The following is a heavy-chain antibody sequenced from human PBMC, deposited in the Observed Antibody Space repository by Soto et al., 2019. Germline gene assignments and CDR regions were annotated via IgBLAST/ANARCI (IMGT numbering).Heavy chain of an antibody. CDR1: GGSISTYN. D-gene: IGHD3-9*01. CDR3: ARRADDNWYFDL. CDR2: FYHRGRT. J-gene: IGHJ2*01. V-gene: IGHV4-59*08. Sequence: QVQLQESGPGLVKPSETLSLTCTVSGGSISTYNWNWIRQPPGKGLEWIGDFYHRGRTNYNPSLKSRVAISVDTSKNQFSLNLSSVTAADTAVYYCARRADDNWYFDLWGRGTLVTVSS.